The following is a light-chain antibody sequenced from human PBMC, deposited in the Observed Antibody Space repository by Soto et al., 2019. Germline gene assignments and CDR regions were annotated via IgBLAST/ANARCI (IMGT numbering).Light chain of an antibody. V-gene: IGKV3-20*01. CDR2: GSS. J-gene: IGKJ2*01. CDR3: QQYGSSPGT. CDR1: QSVSSSY. Sequence: EIVLTQSPGTLSLSPGERATLSCRASQSVSSSYLAWYQQKPGQAPRLLIYGSSSRATGIPDRFSGSGSGTDFTLTISRLEPEDFAVYYCQQYGSSPGTFGQGPKLVIK.